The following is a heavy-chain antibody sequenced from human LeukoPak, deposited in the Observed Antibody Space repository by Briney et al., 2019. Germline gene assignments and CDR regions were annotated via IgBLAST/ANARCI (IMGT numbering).Heavy chain of an antibody. CDR3: TRDGGARTADY. J-gene: IGHJ4*02. D-gene: IGHD3-16*01. CDR2: ISYDGGNK. Sequence: GGSLRLSCAASGFTFSSYAMHWVRQAPDKGLEWVAIISYDGGNKYYADSVKGRFTISRDNSKNTLYLQMNSLRAEDTAVYYCTRDGGARTADYWGQGTLVTASS. V-gene: IGHV3-30*04. CDR1: GFTFSSYA.